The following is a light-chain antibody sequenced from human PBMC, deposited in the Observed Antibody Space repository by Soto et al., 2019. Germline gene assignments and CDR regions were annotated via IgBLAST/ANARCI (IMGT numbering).Light chain of an antibody. CDR1: QSISSY. CDR3: QQYYSTPWAT. J-gene: IGKJ4*01. Sequence: DIQMTQSPSSLSASVGDRVTITCRASQSISSYLNWYQQKPGKAPKLLIYAASSLQSGVPSRFSGSGSGTDFTLTISSLQAEDVAVYYCQQYYSTPWATFGGGTKVEIK. CDR2: AAS. V-gene: IGKV1-39*01.